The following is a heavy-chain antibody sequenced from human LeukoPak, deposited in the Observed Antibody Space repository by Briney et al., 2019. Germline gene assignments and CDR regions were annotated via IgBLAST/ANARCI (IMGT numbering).Heavy chain of an antibody. CDR2: ISSGGGST. V-gene: IGHV3-23*01. D-gene: IGHD6-6*01. Sequence: GGSLRLSCAASGFTFSSYAMGLVRQPPGKGLEWVSGISSGGGSTYYTDSMKGRFTISRDNSKNTLYLQMNSLTAEDTALYYCANARGTSSSYFDLWGRGTLVTVSS. J-gene: IGHJ2*01. CDR3: ANARGTSSSYFDL. CDR1: GFTFSSYA.